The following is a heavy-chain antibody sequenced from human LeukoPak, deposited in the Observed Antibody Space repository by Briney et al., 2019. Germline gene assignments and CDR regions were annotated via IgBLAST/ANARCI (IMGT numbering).Heavy chain of an antibody. CDR2: ISAYNGNT. Sequence: ASVKASCKASGYTFTSHGITWVRQAPGQGLEWMGWISAYNGNTKYAQKFQGRVTMTTDTSTTTAYMEMRSLRSDDTAVYYCARDAIGIAADDWGQGTLVTVSS. CDR3: ARDAIGIAADD. V-gene: IGHV1-18*01. J-gene: IGHJ4*02. D-gene: IGHD6-13*01. CDR1: GYTFTSHG.